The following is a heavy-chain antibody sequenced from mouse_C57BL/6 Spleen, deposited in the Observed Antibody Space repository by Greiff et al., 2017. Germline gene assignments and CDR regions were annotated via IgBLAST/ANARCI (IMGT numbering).Heavy chain of an antibody. CDR1: GYSFTDYN. V-gene: IGHV1-39*01. CDR2: INPNYGTT. CDR3: ARSGYYGSSYVGGYYFDC. J-gene: IGHJ2*01. D-gene: IGHD1-1*01. Sequence: LVESGPELVKPGASVKISCKASGYSFTDYNMNWVKQSNGKSLEWIGVINPNYGTTSYNQKFKGKATLTVDQSSSTAYMQLNSLTSEDSAVYYCARSGYYGSSYVGGYYFDCWGQRTTLSVSS.